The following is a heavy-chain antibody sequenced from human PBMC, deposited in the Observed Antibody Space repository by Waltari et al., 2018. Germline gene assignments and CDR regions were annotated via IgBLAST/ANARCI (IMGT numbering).Heavy chain of an antibody. D-gene: IGHD6-19*01. CDR1: GDSLRHSNW. V-gene: IGHV4-4*02. CDR2: IHQSGNS. CDR3: ARSAVAVAGFFHYGLDV. J-gene: IGHJ6*02. Sequence: QVHLEESGPGLVKPSGTLSLTCGVSGDSLRHSNWWSWVRQPPGTGLEWIGEIHQSGNSNYNPSLESRVTMSVDKSKNQFSLKLTSATAADTAVYYCARSAVAVAGFFHYGLDVWGQGNTVTVSS.